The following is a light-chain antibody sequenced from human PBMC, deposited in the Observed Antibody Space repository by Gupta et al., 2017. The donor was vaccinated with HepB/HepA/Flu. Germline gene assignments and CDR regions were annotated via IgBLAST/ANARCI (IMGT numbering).Light chain of an antibody. J-gene: IGKJ4*01. V-gene: IGKV1-16*01. CDR3: QQYDSYPLT. CDR2: AAS. Sequence: DTQMTHSPSSLSASAGDTVTITSRANDLIASSVAWFQQKPGKAPKALIDAASSLQSGLPSRFSGSGSGTDFPLTIRSLQPEDCGTYYCQQYDSYPLTFGGRTKVEIK. CDR1: DLIASS.